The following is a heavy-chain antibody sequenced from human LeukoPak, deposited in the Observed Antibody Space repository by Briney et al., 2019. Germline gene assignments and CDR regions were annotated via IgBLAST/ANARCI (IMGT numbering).Heavy chain of an antibody. CDR1: GFTFSTYW. Sequence: GSLRLSCAASGFTFSTYWMNWYRQAPGKGREGVGNINQDASEINYVDSVRGRFTISRDNAKNSLHLQMNSRRAEDTAVYYCATDRDNSDWQKRFDSWGQGTLVTVSS. D-gene: IGHD2-21*02. V-gene: IGHV3-7*01. CDR3: ATDRDNSDWQKRFDS. CDR2: INQDASEI. J-gene: IGHJ4*02.